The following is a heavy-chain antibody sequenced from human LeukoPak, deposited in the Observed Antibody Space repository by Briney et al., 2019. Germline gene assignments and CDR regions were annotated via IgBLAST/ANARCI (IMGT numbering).Heavy chain of an antibody. CDR3: ARWAIGVAGPQPKVS. CDR1: GGSINSSNW. V-gene: IGHV4-4*02. J-gene: IGHJ4*02. Sequence: KPSETLSLTCAVSGGSINSSNWWSWVRQPPGKGLEWIGEIYRSGSTNYNPSLKSRVTILVDESKNQFSLKVSSVTAADTAVYYCARWAIGVAGPQPKVSWGQGTLVTVSS. D-gene: IGHD6-19*01. CDR2: IYRSGST.